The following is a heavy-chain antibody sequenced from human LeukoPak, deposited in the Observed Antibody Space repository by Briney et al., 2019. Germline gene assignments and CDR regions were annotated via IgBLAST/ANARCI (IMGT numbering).Heavy chain of an antibody. J-gene: IGHJ4*02. CDR3: ARVEMATIGAIDY. Sequence: SVNVSCKASGGTFSSYAISWVRQAPGQGLEWMGRIIPILGIANYAQKFQGRVTITAGKSTSTAYMELSSLRSEDTAVYYCARVEMATIGAIDYWGQGTLVTVSS. CDR1: GGTFSSYA. D-gene: IGHD5-12*01. CDR2: IIPILGIA. V-gene: IGHV1-69*04.